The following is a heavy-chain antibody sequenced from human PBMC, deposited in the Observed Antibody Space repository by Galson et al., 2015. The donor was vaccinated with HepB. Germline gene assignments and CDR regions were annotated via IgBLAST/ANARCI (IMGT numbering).Heavy chain of an antibody. D-gene: IGHD4-11*01. CDR1: GYTFTSYA. Sequence: SVKVSCKASGYTFTSYAMHWVRQAPGQRLEWMGYINTGNGNTKYSQKFQGRLTITRDTSASTAYMELTSLRSEDTATYYCAKLGFATVTIPSYYYMDVWGKGTTVTVSS. CDR3: AKLGFATVTIPSYYYMDV. CDR2: INTGNGNT. V-gene: IGHV1-3*04. J-gene: IGHJ6*03.